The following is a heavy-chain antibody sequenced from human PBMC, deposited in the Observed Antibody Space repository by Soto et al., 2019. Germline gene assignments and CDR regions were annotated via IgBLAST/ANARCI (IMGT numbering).Heavy chain of an antibody. CDR2: ISYDGSNK. V-gene: IGHV3-30*18. D-gene: IGHD3-9*01. J-gene: IGHJ4*02. Sequence: LRLSCAASGFTFSSYGMHWVRQAPGKGLEWVAVISYDGSNKYYADSVKGRFTISRDNSKNTLYLQMNSLRAEDTAVYYCAKDGTDYDILTGTDYWGQGTLVTVSS. CDR3: AKDGTDYDILTGTDY. CDR1: GFTFSSYG.